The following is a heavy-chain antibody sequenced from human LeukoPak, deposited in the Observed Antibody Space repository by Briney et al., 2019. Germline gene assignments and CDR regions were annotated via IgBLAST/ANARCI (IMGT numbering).Heavy chain of an antibody. CDR2: IYNGGST. V-gene: IGHV4-39*02. J-gene: IGHJ4*02. CDR1: GGSISSSSYY. Sequence: SETLSLTCTVSGGSISSSSYYWGWIRQPPGQGLEWIGSIYNGGSTYYNPSLRSRVTMSVDTSKNHFSLKLRSVTAADTAVYYCARRQDLWFGEYYFDYWGQGTLVTVSS. CDR3: ARRQDLWFGEYYFDY. D-gene: IGHD3-10*01.